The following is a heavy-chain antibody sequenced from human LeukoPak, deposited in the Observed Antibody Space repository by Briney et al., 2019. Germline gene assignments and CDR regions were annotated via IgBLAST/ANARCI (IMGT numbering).Heavy chain of an antibody. Sequence: SETLSLTCTVSGGSISSSNWWSWVRQPPGKGLEWIGEIYLGGRTNYNPSLKSRVTISLDRSKNQFSLKLSSVTAADTAVYYCARSYDSSGYYYDPFDYWGQGTLVTVSS. CDR3: ARSYDSSGYYYDPFDY. CDR2: IYLGGRT. V-gene: IGHV4-4*02. J-gene: IGHJ4*02. CDR1: GGSISSSNW. D-gene: IGHD3-22*01.